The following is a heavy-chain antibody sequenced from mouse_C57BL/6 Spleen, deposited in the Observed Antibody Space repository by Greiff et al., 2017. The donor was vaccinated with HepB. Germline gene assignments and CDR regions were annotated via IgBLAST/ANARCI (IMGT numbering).Heavy chain of an antibody. V-gene: IGHV1-52*01. CDR2: IDPSDSET. Sequence: QVQLQQPGAELVRPGSSVKLSCKASGYTFTSYWMHWVKQRPIQGLEWIGNIDPSDSETHYNQKFKDKATLTVDKSSSTAYMQLSSLTSEDSAVYYFARFTTVVATDWYFDVWGTGTTVTVSS. CDR1: GYTFTSYW. D-gene: IGHD1-1*01. J-gene: IGHJ1*03. CDR3: ARFTTVVATDWYFDV.